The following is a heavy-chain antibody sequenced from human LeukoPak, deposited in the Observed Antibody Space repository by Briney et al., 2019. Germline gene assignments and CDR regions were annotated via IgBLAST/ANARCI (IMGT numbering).Heavy chain of an antibody. J-gene: IGHJ4*02. CDR3: AMLDKRHCTNGVCCTTGFDY. CDR1: GGSISSYY. CDR2: IYYSGST. D-gene: IGHD2-8*01. V-gene: IGHV4-59*12. Sequence: SETLSLTCTVSGGSISSYYWSWIRQPPGKGLEWIGYIYYSGSTNYNPSLKSRVTISVDTSKNQFSLKLSSVTAADTAVYYCAMLDKRHCTNGVCCTTGFDYWGQGTLVTVSS.